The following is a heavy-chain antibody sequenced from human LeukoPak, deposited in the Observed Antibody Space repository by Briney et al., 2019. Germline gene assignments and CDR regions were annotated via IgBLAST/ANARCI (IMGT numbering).Heavy chain of an antibody. V-gene: IGHV4-34*01. CDR3: ARVDSGYDQRPDY. CDR2: INHSGST. CDR1: GGSFSGYY. D-gene: IGHD5-12*01. J-gene: IGHJ4*02. Sequence: PSETLSLTCAVYGGSFSGYYWSWIRQPLGRGLEWIGEINHSGSTNYNPSLKSRVTISVDTSKNQFSLKLSSVTAADTAVYYCARVDSGYDQRPDYWGQGTLVTVSS.